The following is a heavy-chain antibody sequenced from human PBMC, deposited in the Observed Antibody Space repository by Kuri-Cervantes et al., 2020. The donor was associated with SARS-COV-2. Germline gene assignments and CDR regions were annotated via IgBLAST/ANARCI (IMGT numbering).Heavy chain of an antibody. CDR2: ISSGSVI. J-gene: IGHJ4*01. Sequence: GESLKISCEASGFTFSSYCMDWVRQAPGKGLEWVSHISSGSVIHYADSVKGRFTTSRDNAKNSLFLQMDSLRDDDTAMYYCARDRSEVQWLDGLDYWGQGTMVTVSS. D-gene: IGHD6-19*01. CDR1: GFTFSSYC. V-gene: IGHV3-48*02. CDR3: ARDRSEVQWLDGLDY.